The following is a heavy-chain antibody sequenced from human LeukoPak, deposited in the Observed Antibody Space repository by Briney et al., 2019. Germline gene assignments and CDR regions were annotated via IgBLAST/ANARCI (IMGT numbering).Heavy chain of an antibody. Sequence: SETLSLTCTVSDDSITTYYWTWIRQPPGKGLEWIGYIDHTGSTNYNPSLNSRVTISRDTSKNHFSLKLSSATAADTAVYYCAREKNGNEPFDYWGQGTLVTVSS. CDR2: IDHTGST. V-gene: IGHV4-59*01. CDR1: DDSITTYY. D-gene: IGHD4-23*01. CDR3: AREKNGNEPFDY. J-gene: IGHJ4*02.